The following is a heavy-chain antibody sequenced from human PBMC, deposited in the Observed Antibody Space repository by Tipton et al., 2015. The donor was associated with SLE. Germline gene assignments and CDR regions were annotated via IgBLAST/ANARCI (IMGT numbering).Heavy chain of an antibody. J-gene: IGHJ4*02. CDR1: RFRFRNYG. D-gene: IGHD3-10*01. CDR3: ARVGLDY. Sequence: GSLRLSCAASRFRFRNYGMSWVRQAPGKGLEWVSAISGSGAGTYYADSVKGRFTISRDNSKNTLYLQMSSLRAEDTALYYCARVGLDYWGQGTLVTVSS. V-gene: IGHV3-23*01. CDR2: ISGSGAGT.